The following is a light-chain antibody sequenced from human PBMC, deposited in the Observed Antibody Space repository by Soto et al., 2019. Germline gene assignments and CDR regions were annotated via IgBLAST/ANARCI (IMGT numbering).Light chain of an antibody. CDR1: ESINRR. V-gene: IGKV1-5*03. CDR3: QRFDTSNAMYF. Sequence: DIQMTQSPSTLSASVGDRVTITCRASESINRRLAWYQQKPGSAPKLLIYKSSTLESGVPSRFSGSGYGTEFTLTISRLQPDDFATYYCQRFDTSNAMYFFGPGTKVDIK. J-gene: IGKJ2*01. CDR2: KSS.